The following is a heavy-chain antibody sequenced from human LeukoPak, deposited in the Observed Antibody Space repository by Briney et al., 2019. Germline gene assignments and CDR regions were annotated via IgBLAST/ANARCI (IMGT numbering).Heavy chain of an antibody. D-gene: IGHD3-10*01. CDR2: INGDGSRT. CDR1: GFTFSDYY. V-gene: IGHV3-74*01. J-gene: IGHJ5*02. Sequence: GGSLRLSCAASGFTFSDYYMHWVRQAPGRGLLWISHINGDGSRTGYADSVKGRFTISRDNAKNILYLQMNSLRAEDTAVYYCSRGTYPYSSDTWGQGALVTVSS. CDR3: SRGTYPYSSDT.